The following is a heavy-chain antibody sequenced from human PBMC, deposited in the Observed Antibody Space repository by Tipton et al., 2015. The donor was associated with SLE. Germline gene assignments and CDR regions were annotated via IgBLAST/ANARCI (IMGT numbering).Heavy chain of an antibody. D-gene: IGHD4-17*01. CDR3: AKVRHGDYGSYFDS. Sequence: SLRLSCAASGFTFRSYAMSWVRQAPGKGLEGVSAISPSGATISYADSVKGRFTISRDISRSTVFLQMNSLRVEDTAVYYCAKVRHGDYGSYFDSWGQGTLVAVSS. V-gene: IGHV3-23*01. CDR2: ISPSGATI. J-gene: IGHJ4*02. CDR1: GFTFRSYA.